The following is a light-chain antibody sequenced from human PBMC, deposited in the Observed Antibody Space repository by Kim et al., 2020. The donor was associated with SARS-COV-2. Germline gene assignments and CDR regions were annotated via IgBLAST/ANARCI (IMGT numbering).Light chain of an antibody. V-gene: IGLV2-8*01. CDR1: SSDVGGYDW. J-gene: IGLJ1*01. Sequence: QSALTQPPSASGSPGQSVTISCTGTSSDVGGYDWVSWYQQHPGKAPQLIISDVSKRPSGVPDRFSGSKSGNSASLTVSGLQAEDEADYYCCSYAGDDKYVFGTGTKVTVL. CDR2: DVS. CDR3: CSYAGDDKYV.